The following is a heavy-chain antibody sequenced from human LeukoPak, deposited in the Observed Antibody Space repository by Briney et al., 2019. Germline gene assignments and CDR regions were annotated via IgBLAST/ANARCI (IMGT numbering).Heavy chain of an antibody. Sequence: PSQTLSLTCTVSGGSLSSGGYYWSWIRQHPGKGLEWIGYIYYSGSTYYNPSLKSRVTISVDTSKNQFSLKLSSVTAADTAVYYCAREPRYIAAAGTVYWGQGTLVTVSS. V-gene: IGHV4-31*03. CDR1: GGSLSSGGYY. CDR2: IYYSGST. J-gene: IGHJ4*02. CDR3: AREPRYIAAAGTVY. D-gene: IGHD6-13*01.